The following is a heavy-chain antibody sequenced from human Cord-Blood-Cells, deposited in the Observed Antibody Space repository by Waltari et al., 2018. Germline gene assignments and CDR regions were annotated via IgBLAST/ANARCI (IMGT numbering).Heavy chain of an antibody. CDR3: ARSYGAAGTCFQH. CDR1: GYTFTGYY. V-gene: IGHV1-2*06. CDR2: INPNSGGT. Sequence: QVQLVQSGAEVKKPGASVKVSCKASGYTFTGYYMHWVRQAPGQGREWMGRINPNSGGTNYAQKFQDRVTMTRDTSISTAYMELSRLRSDDTAVYYCARSYGAAGTCFQHWGQGTLVTVSS. J-gene: IGHJ1*01. D-gene: IGHD6-13*01.